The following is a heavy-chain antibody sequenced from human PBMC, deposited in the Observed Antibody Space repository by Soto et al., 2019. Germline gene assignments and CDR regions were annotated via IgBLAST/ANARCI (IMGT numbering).Heavy chain of an antibody. CDR1: GYTFTSYA. CDR2: INAGNGNT. CDR3: ARPLYGENVAY. J-gene: IGHJ4*02. Sequence: ASVKVSCKASGYTFTSYAMHWVRQAPGQRLEWMGWINAGNGNTKYSQKFQGRVTMTRNTSISTAYMELSSLRSEDTAVYYCARPLYGENVAYWGQGTLVPVSS. D-gene: IGHD4-17*01. V-gene: IGHV1-3*01.